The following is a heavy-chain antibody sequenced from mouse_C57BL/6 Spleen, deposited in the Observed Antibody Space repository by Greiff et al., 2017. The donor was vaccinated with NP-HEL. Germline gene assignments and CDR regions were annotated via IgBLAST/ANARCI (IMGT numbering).Heavy chain of an antibody. D-gene: IGHD1-1*01. J-gene: IGHJ2*01. V-gene: IGHV1-80*01. CDR3: ARENYYGSYYYFDY. Sequence: QVHVKQSGAELVKPGASVKISCKASGYAFSSYWMNWVKQRPGKGLEWIGQIYPGDGDTNYNGTFQGKATLTADKSSSPAYMQLSSLTSEDSAVYFCARENYYGSYYYFDYWGQGTTLTGSS. CDR2: IYPGDGDT. CDR1: GYAFSSYW.